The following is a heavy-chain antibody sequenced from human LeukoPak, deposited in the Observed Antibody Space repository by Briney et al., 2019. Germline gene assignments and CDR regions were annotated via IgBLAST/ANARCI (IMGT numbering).Heavy chain of an antibody. D-gene: IGHD4-23*01. J-gene: IGHJ4*02. CDR1: GFTVDDNF. Sequence: GGSLRLSCEASGFTVDDNFMSWVRQAPGTGLEWVSLINRGGSSYFADSVEGRFTISRDNSKNTVYLQMNSLRAEDTALYYCARASYGGNPYYFDYWGQGALATVSS. V-gene: IGHV3-66*02. CDR3: ARASYGGNPYYFDY. CDR2: INRGGSS.